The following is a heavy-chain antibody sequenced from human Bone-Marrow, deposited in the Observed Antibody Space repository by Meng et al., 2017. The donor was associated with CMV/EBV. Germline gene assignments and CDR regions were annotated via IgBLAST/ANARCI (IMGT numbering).Heavy chain of an antibody. CDR2: MNSDGSST. V-gene: IGHV3-74*01. CDR1: GFTFSSYW. J-gene: IGHJ3*02. CDR3: ARDYTWMGAFDI. Sequence: GESLKISCAASGFTFSSYWMHWVRQAPGKGLVWVSRMNSDGSSTSNADSVKGRFTISRDNAKNTLYLQMNSLRAEDTAVYYCARDYTWMGAFDIWGQGTMVTVS. D-gene: IGHD3-16*01.